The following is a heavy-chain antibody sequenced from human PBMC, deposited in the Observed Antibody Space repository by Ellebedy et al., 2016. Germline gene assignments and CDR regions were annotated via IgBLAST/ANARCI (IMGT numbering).Heavy chain of an antibody. J-gene: IGHJ4*02. CDR2: INHSGST. CDR1: GGSFSGYY. CDR3: ARGRLAFGGLGYFDY. Sequence: SETLSLTCAVYGGSFSGYYWSRIRQPPGKGLEWIGEINHSGSTNYNPSLKSRVTISVDTSKNQFSLKLSSVTAADTAVYYCARGRLAFGGLGYFDYWGQGTLVTVSS. D-gene: IGHD3-16*01. V-gene: IGHV4-34*01.